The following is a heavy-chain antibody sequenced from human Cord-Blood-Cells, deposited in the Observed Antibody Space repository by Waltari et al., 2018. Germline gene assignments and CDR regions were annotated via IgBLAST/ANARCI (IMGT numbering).Heavy chain of an antibody. CDR2: INAGNGNT. V-gene: IGHV1-3*01. Sequence: QVQLVQSGAEVQKPGASVTVSCKAPGYTFTSYALHCVRQATGQRLECMGWINAGNGNTKYSQKFQGRVTITRDTSASTAYMELSSLRSEDTAVYDCAITPAARVFDYWGQGTLVTVSS. J-gene: IGHJ4*02. CDR3: AITPAARVFDY. D-gene: IGHD2-2*01. CDR1: GYTFTSYA.